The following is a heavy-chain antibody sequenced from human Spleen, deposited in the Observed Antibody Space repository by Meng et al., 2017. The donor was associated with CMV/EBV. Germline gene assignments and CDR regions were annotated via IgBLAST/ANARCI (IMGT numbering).Heavy chain of an antibody. J-gene: IGHJ3*01. Sequence: GGSLRLSCTTSAFDDYTLHWVRQAPGKGLEWLSLITWDGSTTYYADSVKGRFTTSRDNNRNSLYPQMNSLRTEDTALYYCTILPIGTDVFDVWGLGTLVTVSS. V-gene: IGHV3-43*01. CDR3: TILPIGTDVFDV. CDR1: AFDDYT. D-gene: IGHD1-1*01. CDR2: ITWDGSTT.